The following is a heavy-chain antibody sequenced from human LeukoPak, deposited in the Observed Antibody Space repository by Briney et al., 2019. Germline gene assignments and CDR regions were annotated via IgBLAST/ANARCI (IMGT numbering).Heavy chain of an antibody. Sequence: SETLSLTCAVYGGSFSGYYWSWIRQPPGKGLEWIGEINHSGSTNYNPSLKSRATISVDTSKNQFSLKLSSVTAADTAVYYCARGLRSRQYSSSWYFPHGWFDPWGQGTLVTVSS. CDR2: INHSGST. D-gene: IGHD6-13*01. J-gene: IGHJ5*02. CDR1: GGSFSGYY. V-gene: IGHV4-34*01. CDR3: ARGLRSRQYSSSWYFPHGWFDP.